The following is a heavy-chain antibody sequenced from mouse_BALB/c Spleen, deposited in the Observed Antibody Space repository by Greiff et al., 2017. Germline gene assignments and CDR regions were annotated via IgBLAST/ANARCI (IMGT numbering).Heavy chain of an antibody. CDR1: GFTFSDYY. Sequence: EVKLMESGGGLVKPGGSLKLSCAASGFTFSDYYMYWVRQTPEKRLEWVATISDGGSYTYYPDSVKGRFTISRDNAKNNLYLQMSSLKSEDTAMYYCARDDSGYGSAMDYWGQGTSVTVSS. V-gene: IGHV5-4*02. CDR2: ISDGGSYT. D-gene: IGHD2-10*02. J-gene: IGHJ4*01. CDR3: ARDDSGYGSAMDY.